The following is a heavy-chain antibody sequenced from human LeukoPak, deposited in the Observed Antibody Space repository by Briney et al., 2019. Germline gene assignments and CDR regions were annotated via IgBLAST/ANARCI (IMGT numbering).Heavy chain of an antibody. Sequence: GGSLRLSCVVSGFTFSSCAMAWVRQAPGKGLEWVSYISSSSSTIYYADSVKGRFTISRDNAKNSLYLQMNSLRAEDTAVYYCARVFGGTEDYYYYMDVWGKGTTVTVSS. J-gene: IGHJ6*03. CDR2: ISSSSSTI. V-gene: IGHV3-48*04. CDR3: ARVFGGTEDYYYYMDV. CDR1: GFTFSSCA. D-gene: IGHD4-23*01.